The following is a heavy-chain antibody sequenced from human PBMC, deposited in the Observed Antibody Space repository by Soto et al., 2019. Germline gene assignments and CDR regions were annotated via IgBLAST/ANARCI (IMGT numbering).Heavy chain of an antibody. CDR2: IKQDGSEK. V-gene: IGHV3-7*03. J-gene: IGHJ6*01. CDR3: ARSPPGAIFGVAKGKAYYYGMDV. CDR1: VFTFSSYL. Sequence: PGGSLRLSCAASVFTFSSYLMSWVRQAPGKGLEWVANIKQDGSEKYYVDSVKGRFTISRDNAKNSLYLQMNSLRAEDTAVYYCARSPPGAIFGVAKGKAYYYGMDVWGQRTTVTVS. D-gene: IGHD3-3*01.